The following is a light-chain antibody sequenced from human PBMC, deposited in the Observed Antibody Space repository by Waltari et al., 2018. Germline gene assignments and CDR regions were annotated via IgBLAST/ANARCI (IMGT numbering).Light chain of an antibody. CDR2: EAT. CDR1: SSDVGTYNL. J-gene: IGLJ2*01. Sequence: QCALTQPASVSGSPGQSITISCTGTSSDVGTYNLVSWYPQPPGKAPKLMIYEATKRPSVVSIRVAGSKSCNTASLTISVLQAEDEADYYCSSYAGNCNLVVFGGGTKLTVL. V-gene: IGLV2-23*01. CDR3: SSYAGNCNLVV.